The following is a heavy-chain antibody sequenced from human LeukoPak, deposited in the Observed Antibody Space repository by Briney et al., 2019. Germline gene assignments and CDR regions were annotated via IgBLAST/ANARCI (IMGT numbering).Heavy chain of an antibody. J-gene: IGHJ6*03. Sequence: EASVKVSCKASGGTFSSYAISWVRQAPGQGLEWMGGIIPIFGTANYAQKFQGRVTITTDESTSTAYMELSSLRSEDTAEYYCARVVWFGELRQYYYYMDVWGKGTTVTVSS. V-gene: IGHV1-69*05. CDR3: ARVVWFGELRQYYYYMDV. D-gene: IGHD3-10*01. CDR2: IIPIFGTA. CDR1: GGTFSSYA.